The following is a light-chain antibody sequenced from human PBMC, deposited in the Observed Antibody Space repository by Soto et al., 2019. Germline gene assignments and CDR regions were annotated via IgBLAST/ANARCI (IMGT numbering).Light chain of an antibody. J-gene: IGKJ2*01. Sequence: EIVLTQSPGTLSLSPGERVTLSCRASQSVTSNFLAWYQQKLGQAPRLLIYGASSRAAGIPDRFSGSGSGTDFTLTISKLEPEDFAVYYYQHSGTSYTFGQGTKLAIK. CDR3: QHSGTSYT. V-gene: IGKV3-20*01. CDR1: QSVTSNF. CDR2: GAS.